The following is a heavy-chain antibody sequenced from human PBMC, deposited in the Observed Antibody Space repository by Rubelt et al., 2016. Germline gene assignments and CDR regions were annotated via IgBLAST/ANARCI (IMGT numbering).Heavy chain of an antibody. CDR1: GGSISSGGYY. CDR2: INHSGST. D-gene: IGHD3-10*01. Sequence: QVQLQESGPGLVKPSQTLSLTCTVSGGSISSGGYYWSWIRQHPGKGLEWIGEINHSGSTNYNPSLKGCVTISVDTSKNQFSLKLSSVTAADTAVYYCARGLSSSGSGSTDYFDYWGQGTLVTVSS. J-gene: IGHJ4*02. V-gene: IGHV4-31*03. CDR3: ARGLSSSGSGSTDYFDY.